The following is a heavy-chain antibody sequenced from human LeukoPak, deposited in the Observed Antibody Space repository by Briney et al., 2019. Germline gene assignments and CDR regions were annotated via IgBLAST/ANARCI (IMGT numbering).Heavy chain of an antibody. Sequence: SETLSLTCTVSGGSISSSSYYWSWIRQPPGKGLKWIGNIYYSGSTNYNPSLRSRVTISVDTSKNQCSLKLSSVTAADTAVYYCARGGDPHYGMDVWGQGTTVTVSS. CDR2: IYYSGST. J-gene: IGHJ6*02. CDR1: GGSISSSSYY. D-gene: IGHD2-21*01. CDR3: ARGGDPHYGMDV. V-gene: IGHV4-61*01.